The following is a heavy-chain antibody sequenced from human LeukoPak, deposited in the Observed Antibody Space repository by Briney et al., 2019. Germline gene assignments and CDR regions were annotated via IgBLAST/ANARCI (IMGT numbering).Heavy chain of an antibody. CDR3: AKGPGSYSQYYFDY. J-gene: IGHJ4*02. CDR2: ISSSSSYI. V-gene: IGHV3-21*01. D-gene: IGHD1-26*01. Sequence: GGSLRLSCAASGFTFSSYSMNWVRQAPGKGLEWVSSISSSSSYIYYADSVKGRFTISRDNSKNTLYLQMNSLRAEDTAVYYCAKGPGSYSQYYFDYWGQGTLVTVSS. CDR1: GFTFSSYS.